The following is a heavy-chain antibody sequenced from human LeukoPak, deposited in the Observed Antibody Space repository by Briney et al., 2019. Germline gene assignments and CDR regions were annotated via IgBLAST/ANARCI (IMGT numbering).Heavy chain of an antibody. V-gene: IGHV3-21*01. CDR3: ARRGYSDSSGYDY. J-gene: IGHJ4*02. CDR2: ISGDSTDI. CDR1: GFTFKSYA. Sequence: GGSLRLSCATSGFTFKSYAMNWVRQSPGKGLEWVPSISGDSTDIYYADSLMGRSTISRDNAKNSLYLQINSLRAEDTAIYYCARRGYSDSSGYDYWGQGTLVTVSS. D-gene: IGHD3-22*01.